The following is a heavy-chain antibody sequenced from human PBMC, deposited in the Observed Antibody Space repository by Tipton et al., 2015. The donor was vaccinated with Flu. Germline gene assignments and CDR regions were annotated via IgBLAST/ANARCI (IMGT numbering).Heavy chain of an antibody. D-gene: IGHD3-16*01. Sequence: TLPLTCTVSGGSISSSSYYWGWIRQPPGKGLEWIGSIYYSGSTYYNPSLKSRVTISVDTSKNQFSLKLSSVTAADTAVYYCARDPRIMITFGGVGGFDYWGQGTLVTVSS. CDR3: ARDPRIMITFGGVGGFDY. J-gene: IGHJ4*02. CDR1: GGSISSSSYY. V-gene: IGHV4-39*07. CDR2: IYYSGST.